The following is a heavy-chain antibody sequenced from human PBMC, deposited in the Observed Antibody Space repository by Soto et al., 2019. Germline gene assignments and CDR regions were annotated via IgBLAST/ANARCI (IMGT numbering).Heavy chain of an antibody. Sequence: SQTLSLTCVISGDSVSSNTASWNWIRQSPSRGLEWLGRTYFRSKWYNDYAVSVKSRIIINPDTSNNQFSLQLNSVTPEDTAVYFCEKGDNIVPKTGYAFDTWGQAMMVTVSS. CDR3: EKGDNIVPKTGYAFDT. CDR2: TYFRSKWYN. CDR1: GDSVSSNTAS. J-gene: IGHJ4*02. D-gene: IGHD5-12*01. V-gene: IGHV6-1*01.